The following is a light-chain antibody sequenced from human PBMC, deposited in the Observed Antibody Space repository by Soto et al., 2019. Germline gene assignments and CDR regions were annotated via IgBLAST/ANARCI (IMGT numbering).Light chain of an antibody. V-gene: IGLV1-40*01. CDR1: SSNIGAGYD. Sequence: QSVLTQPPSVSGAPGQRVTISCTGSSSNIGAGYDVHWYQQLPGTAPKLLIYGNSNQPSGVPDRFSGSKSGTSASLAITGLQAEDEADYYCQSYDSSLSGGVFGGGTKLTVL. CDR3: QSYDSSLSGGV. CDR2: GNS. J-gene: IGLJ3*02.